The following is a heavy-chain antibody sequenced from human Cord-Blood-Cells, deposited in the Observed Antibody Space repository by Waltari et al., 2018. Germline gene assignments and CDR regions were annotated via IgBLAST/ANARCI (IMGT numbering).Heavy chain of an antibody. V-gene: IGHV3-74*01. J-gene: IGHJ5*02. CDR2: MNSDGSST. CDR3: ARDLYGSGSYNWFDP. D-gene: IGHD3-10*01. Sequence: EVQLVESGGGLVQPGGSLRLSCAASGFTFSSYWMHWVRQAPGKGLVWVSRMNSDGSSTSYADSVKGRFTISRDNAKNTLYLQMNSLRAEDTAVYYCARDLYGSGSYNWFDPWGQGTLVTVSS. CDR1: GFTFSSYW.